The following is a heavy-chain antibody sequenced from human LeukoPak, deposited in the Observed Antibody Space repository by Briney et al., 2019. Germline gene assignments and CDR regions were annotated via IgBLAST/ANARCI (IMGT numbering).Heavy chain of an antibody. CDR3: ARGESGWYLGYYYGMDV. D-gene: IGHD6-19*01. J-gene: IGHJ6*02. CDR2: INHSGSA. CDR1: GGSFSGYY. Sequence: SESLSLTCAVYGGSFSGYYWSWMRQPPGKGLEWIGEINHSGSANYNPSLKSRVTISVDTSKNPFSLKLSSVTAADTAVYYCARGESGWYLGYYYGMDVWGQGTTVTVSS. V-gene: IGHV4-34*01.